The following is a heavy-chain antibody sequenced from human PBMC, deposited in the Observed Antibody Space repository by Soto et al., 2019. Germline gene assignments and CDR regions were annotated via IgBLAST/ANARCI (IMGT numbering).Heavy chain of an antibody. V-gene: IGHV3-53*01. CDR1: GFVISNSY. CDR3: ARVPAYTSGLDV. J-gene: IGHJ4*02. CDR2: IYARGAT. Sequence: EVQLVESGGGLIRPGGSLRLSCAASGFVISNSYMAWVRKAPGKGLEWVSTIYARGATFYADAVKGRFTISRDDPKNSLLLQMRSLRVEDTAIYYCARVPAYTSGLDVWGQGALVTVSS. D-gene: IGHD2-15*01.